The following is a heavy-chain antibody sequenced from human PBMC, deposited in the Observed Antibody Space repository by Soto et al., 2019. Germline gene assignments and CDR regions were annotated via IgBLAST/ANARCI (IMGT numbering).Heavy chain of an antibody. CDR3: SRGAGSWFDP. CDR2: IYPGACDT. Sequence: GESLKIPCKGSGYSFNSYWLGWVPQMPGKGLEWMGIIYPGACDTRYSPSVQGQVTISADKAISTAYLQWSSLKASDTAMYYCSRGAGSWFDPWGQGTLVTVSS. V-gene: IGHV5-51*01. J-gene: IGHJ5*02. D-gene: IGHD6-19*01. CDR1: GYSFNSYW.